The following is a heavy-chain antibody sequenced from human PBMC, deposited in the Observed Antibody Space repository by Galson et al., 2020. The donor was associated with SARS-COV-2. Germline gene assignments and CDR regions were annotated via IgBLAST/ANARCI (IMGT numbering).Heavy chain of an antibody. V-gene: IGHV3-30*18. Sequence: GGSLRLSCAASGFTFSSYGMHWVRQAPGKGLEWVAVISYDGSNKYYADSVKGRFTISRDNSKNTLYLQMNSLRAEDTAVYYCAKDWDYGGNSDWYFDLWGRGTLVTVSS. D-gene: IGHD4-17*01. J-gene: IGHJ2*01. CDR2: ISYDGSNK. CDR1: GFTFSSYG. CDR3: AKDWDYGGNSDWYFDL.